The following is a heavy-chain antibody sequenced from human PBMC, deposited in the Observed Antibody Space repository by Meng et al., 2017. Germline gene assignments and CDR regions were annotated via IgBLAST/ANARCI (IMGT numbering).Heavy chain of an antibody. Sequence: HVQVVEAGGGMVPPGRSLSFSWAASGFTFSSYAMHWVRQAPGKGLEWVAVISYDGSNKYYADSVKGRFTISRDNSKNTLYLQMNSLRAEDTAVYYCARDRSMGGASDDYWGQGTLVTVSS. CDR2: ISYDGSNK. CDR3: ARDRSMGGASDDY. V-gene: IGHV3-30*01. J-gene: IGHJ4*02. D-gene: IGHD3-16*01. CDR1: GFTFSSYA.